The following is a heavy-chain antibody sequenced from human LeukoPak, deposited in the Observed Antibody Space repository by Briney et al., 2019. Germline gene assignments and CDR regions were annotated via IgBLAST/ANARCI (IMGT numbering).Heavy chain of an antibody. Sequence: SETLSLTCSVSGYSISSGYYWGWIRQPPGKGLEWIGYTHQSGSTYLNSSLKSRVIISIDRPKNQFSLKLSSVTAADTAVYYCARGRITGPGESDYWGQGTLVTVSS. V-gene: IGHV4-38-2*02. CDR2: THQSGST. J-gene: IGHJ4*02. CDR3: ARGRITGPGESDY. D-gene: IGHD1-20*01. CDR1: GYSISSGYY.